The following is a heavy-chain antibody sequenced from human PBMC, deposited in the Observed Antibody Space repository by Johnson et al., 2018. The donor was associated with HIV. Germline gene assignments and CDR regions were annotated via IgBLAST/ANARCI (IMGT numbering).Heavy chain of an antibody. V-gene: IGHV3-7*02. Sequence: VQLVESGGGLVQPGGSLRLSCAASGFSFSSYWMNWVRQAPGKGLEWVANINQDGSEKYYVDSVKGRFTISRDNSKNTLYLQMNSLRVEDTAVYYCVRVMGGYYSSSFGNAFDIWGQGTMVTVSS. CDR3: VRVMGGYYSSSFGNAFDI. CDR2: INQDGSEK. J-gene: IGHJ3*02. D-gene: IGHD6-6*01. CDR1: GFSFSSYW.